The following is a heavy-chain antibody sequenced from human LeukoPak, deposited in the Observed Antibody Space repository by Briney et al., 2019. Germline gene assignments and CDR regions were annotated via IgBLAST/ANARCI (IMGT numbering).Heavy chain of an antibody. CDR3: AKRLAVTGNHAFDV. Sequence: GGSLILSCAASGFSFDDYAMHWVRQPPGKGLEWVSLISGDGATTYYADSVKGRFTISRDNSKNSLYLQMTSLRSEDTALYYCAKRLAVTGNHAFDVWGQGTMVTVSS. D-gene: IGHD6-13*01. J-gene: IGHJ3*01. V-gene: IGHV3-43*02. CDR1: GFSFDDYA. CDR2: ISGDGATT.